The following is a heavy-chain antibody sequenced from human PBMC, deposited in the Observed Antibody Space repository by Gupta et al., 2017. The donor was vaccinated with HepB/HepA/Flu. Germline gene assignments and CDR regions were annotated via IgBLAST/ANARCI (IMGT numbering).Heavy chain of an antibody. V-gene: IGHV3-23*01. CDR2: ISSSGDTT. J-gene: IGHJ4*02. CDR3: AKHDCYGSDSSYVSFDY. CDR1: GFTFHNSV. Sequence: EVQLLDSGGNLLQPGESWRLSCASSGFTFHNSVMRWVLQPPGKGLEWVSSISSSGDTTYYADSVRGRFTISRDNSKNMLFMQVSSLIAEDTAVYYCAKHDCYGSDSSYVSFDYWCQGTQVTVSS. D-gene: IGHD3-10*01.